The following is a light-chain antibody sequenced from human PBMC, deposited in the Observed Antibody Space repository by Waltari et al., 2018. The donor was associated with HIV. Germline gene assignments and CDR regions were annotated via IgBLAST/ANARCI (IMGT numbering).Light chain of an antibody. CDR2: AAS. CDR3: QQANSFPLS. CDR1: QGINNW. Sequence: DIQMTQSPSSVSASVGARVTITCRASQGINNWLAWYQHKPGKAPKLLIYAASRLQSGVPSRFSGSGSGTDLTLTISSLQPEDFATYYCQQANSFPLSFGGGTKVEIK. J-gene: IGKJ4*01. V-gene: IGKV1-12*01.